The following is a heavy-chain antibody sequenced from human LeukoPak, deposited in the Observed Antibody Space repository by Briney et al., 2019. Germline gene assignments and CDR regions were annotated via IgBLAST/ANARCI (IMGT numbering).Heavy chain of an antibody. Sequence: ASVKVSCKASGGTFSSYAISWVRQAPGQGLEWMGRIIPILGIANYAQKFQGRVTITADKSTSTAYMELSSLRSEDTAVYYCARDQSGSLLGAFDIWGQGTMVTVSS. D-gene: IGHD3-10*01. J-gene: IGHJ3*02. CDR3: ARDQSGSLLGAFDI. CDR2: IIPILGIA. V-gene: IGHV1-69*04. CDR1: GGTFSSYA.